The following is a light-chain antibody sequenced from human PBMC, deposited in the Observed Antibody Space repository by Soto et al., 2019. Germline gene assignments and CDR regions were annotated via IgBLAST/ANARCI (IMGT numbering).Light chain of an antibody. V-gene: IGKV1-27*01. Sequence: DIQMTQSPSSLSASVGDRVTRTCRASQDISQFLAWYQQRPGKVPKLLISYAANLQLGVPSRFGGSGSGTDFTLTISSLQPEDVGTYYCHQYSKDTPGTFGQGTKVDIK. CDR2: YAA. CDR1: QDISQF. J-gene: IGKJ1*01. CDR3: HQYSKDTPGT.